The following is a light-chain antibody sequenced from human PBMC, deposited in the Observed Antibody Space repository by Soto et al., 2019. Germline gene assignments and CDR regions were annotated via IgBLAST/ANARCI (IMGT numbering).Light chain of an antibody. Sequence: ETELTQSPGTLSLSPGERATLSCRASQSVTSNYFACYQNQPGHAPMILVFAASTRGPGFPSRFSGSGSGTDFTLTSMNLEAYDFAFYYWQQCFTLPTFGQGTKVDIK. V-gene: IGKV3-20*01. CDR2: AAS. CDR1: QSVTSNY. J-gene: IGKJ1*01. CDR3: QQCFTLPT.